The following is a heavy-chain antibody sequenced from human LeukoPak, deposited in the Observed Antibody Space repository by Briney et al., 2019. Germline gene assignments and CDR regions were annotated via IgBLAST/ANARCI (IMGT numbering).Heavy chain of an antibody. V-gene: IGHV4-59*01. J-gene: IGHJ3*02. CDR2: IYYNGNT. D-gene: IGHD3-22*01. CDR1: GGSISPYY. Sequence: SETLSLTCTVSGGSISPYYWSWIRQPPGKGLEWIGYIYYNGNTSYKPSLKGRVTISVDTSKKQFALKLSSVTDADTAVYYCARGYYYDNSGYPDALDIWGQGTMVTVSS. CDR3: ARGYYYDNSGYPDALDI.